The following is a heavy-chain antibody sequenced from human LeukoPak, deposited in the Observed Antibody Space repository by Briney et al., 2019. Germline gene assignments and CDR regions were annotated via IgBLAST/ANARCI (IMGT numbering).Heavy chain of an antibody. CDR2: ISSSGSTI. Sequence: GGSLRLSCAASGFTFSSYEMNWVRQAPGKGLEWVSSISSSGSTIYYADSVKGRFTISRDNAKNSLYLQMNSLRAEDTAVYYCARLTTMTTIGGPFDYWGQGTLVTVSS. D-gene: IGHD4-17*01. V-gene: IGHV3-48*03. CDR1: GFTFSSYE. J-gene: IGHJ4*02. CDR3: ARLTTMTTIGGPFDY.